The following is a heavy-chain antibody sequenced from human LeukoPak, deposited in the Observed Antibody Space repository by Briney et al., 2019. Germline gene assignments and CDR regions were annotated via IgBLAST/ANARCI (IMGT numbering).Heavy chain of an antibody. CDR2: IHGDGTI. Sequence: GGSLRLSCAASGFTLSNKIMSWVRQAPGKGLEWVSTIHGDGTIFYADSLKGRFTISRDNSRNTLYLQMNSLRVEDSVLYYCAKEGWLSWGQGTLVTVSS. J-gene: IGHJ5*02. D-gene: IGHD5-24*01. CDR1: GFTLSNKI. V-gene: IGHV3-23*01. CDR3: AKEGWLS.